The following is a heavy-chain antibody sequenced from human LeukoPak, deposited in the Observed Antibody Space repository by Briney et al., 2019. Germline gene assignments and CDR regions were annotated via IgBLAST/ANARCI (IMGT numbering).Heavy chain of an antibody. CDR1: GFTFSNAW. J-gene: IGHJ4*02. Sequence: PGGSLRLSCAASGFTFSNAWMSWVRQAPGKGREWVGRIKSKTDGGTTDYAAPVKGRFTISRDDSKNTLYLQMNSLKTEDTAVYYCTTDPLWWIQLWENYWGQGTLVTVSS. D-gene: IGHD5-18*01. V-gene: IGHV3-15*01. CDR2: IKSKTDGGTT. CDR3: TTDPLWWIQLWENY.